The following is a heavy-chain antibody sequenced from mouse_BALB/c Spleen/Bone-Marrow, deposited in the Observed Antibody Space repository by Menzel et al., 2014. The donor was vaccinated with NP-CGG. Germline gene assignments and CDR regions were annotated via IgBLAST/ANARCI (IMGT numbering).Heavy chain of an antibody. J-gene: IGHJ3*01. CDR2: IRLKSNNYAT. V-gene: IGHV6-6*02. CDR1: GFTFSNYW. Sequence: EVQVVESGGGLVQPGGSMKLSCVASGFTFSNYWMNWVRQSPEKGLDWVAEIRLKSNNYATHYAESVKGRYTISRDDSKSSVYLQMNNLRAEDTGIYYCTTGFAYWGQGTLVTVSA. CDR3: TTGFAY.